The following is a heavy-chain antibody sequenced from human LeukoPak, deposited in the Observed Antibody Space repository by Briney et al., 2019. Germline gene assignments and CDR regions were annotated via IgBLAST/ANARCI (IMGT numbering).Heavy chain of an antibody. Sequence: SETLSLTCTVSGGSISSYYWSWIRQPPGKGLEWIGYIYYSGSTNYNPSLKSRVTISVDTSKNQFSLKLSSVTAADTAVYYCARGRIYDFWSGYYAYWYFDLWGRGTLVTVSS. V-gene: IGHV4-59*12. D-gene: IGHD3-3*01. CDR3: ARGRIYDFWSGYYAYWYFDL. J-gene: IGHJ2*01. CDR1: GGSISSYY. CDR2: IYYSGST.